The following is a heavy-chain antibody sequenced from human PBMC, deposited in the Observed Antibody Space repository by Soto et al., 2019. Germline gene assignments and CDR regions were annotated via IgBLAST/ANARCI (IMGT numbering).Heavy chain of an antibody. J-gene: IGHJ4*02. CDR3: ARQKRRDGYTEFFDY. D-gene: IGHD5-12*01. CDR1: GGSISSNNYY. Sequence: QLQMQESGPGLVKPSETLSLTCTISGGSISSNNYYWGWIRQSPVKGLEWIGSVYYSGSAYHNPSLKSRVSISVATSKDQFSLRPSSVTAADTALYYCARQKRRDGYTEFFDYWGQGTLVTVSS. CDR2: VYYSGSA. V-gene: IGHV4-39*01.